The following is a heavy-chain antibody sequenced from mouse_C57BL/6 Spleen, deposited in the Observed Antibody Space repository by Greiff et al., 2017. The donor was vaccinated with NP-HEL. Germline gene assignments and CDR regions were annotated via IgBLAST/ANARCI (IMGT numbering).Heavy chain of an antibody. J-gene: IGHJ4*01. CDR2: IYPGDGDT. Sequence: QVQLKQSGPELVKPGASVKISCKASGYAFSSSWMNWVKQRPGKGLEWIGRIYPGDGDTNYNGKFKGKATLTADKSSSTAYMQLSSLTSEDSAVYFCARWRSYYAMDYWGQGTSVTVSS. CDR3: ARWRSYYAMDY. V-gene: IGHV1-82*01. CDR1: GYAFSSSW.